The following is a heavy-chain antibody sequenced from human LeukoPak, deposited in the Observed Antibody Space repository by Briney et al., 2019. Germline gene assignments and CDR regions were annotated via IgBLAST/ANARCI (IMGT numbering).Heavy chain of an antibody. D-gene: IGHD3-10*01. CDR2: ISGSGGST. Sequence: GGSLRLSCAASGFTFSSYAMSWVRQAPGKGLEWVSAISGSGGSTYSADSVEGRFHISRDNSKNTLYLQLNSLRAEDTSVYYCAKAPEVVWFGALFLQYYFDYWGQGTLVTVSS. CDR3: AKAPEVVWFGALFLQYYFDY. J-gene: IGHJ4*02. CDR1: GFTFSSYA. V-gene: IGHV3-23*01.